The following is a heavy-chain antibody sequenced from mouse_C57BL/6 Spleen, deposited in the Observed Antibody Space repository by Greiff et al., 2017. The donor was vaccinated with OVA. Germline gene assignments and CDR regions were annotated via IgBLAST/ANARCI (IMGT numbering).Heavy chain of an antibody. Sequence: EVKLQESGAELVRPGASVKLSCKASGYTFTDYYMNWVKQSPEKSLEWIGEINPSTGGTTYNQKFKAKATLTVDKSSSTAYMQLKSLTSEDSAVYYCARSLTTVVDYWGQGTTLTVSS. J-gene: IGHJ2*01. CDR3: ARSLTTVVDY. CDR1: GYTFTDYY. V-gene: IGHV1-42*01. CDR2: INPSTGGT. D-gene: IGHD1-1*01.